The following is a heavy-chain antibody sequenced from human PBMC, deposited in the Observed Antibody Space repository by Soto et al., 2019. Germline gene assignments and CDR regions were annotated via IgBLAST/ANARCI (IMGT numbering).Heavy chain of an antibody. CDR2: IWYDGSNK. D-gene: IGHD2-2*01. J-gene: IGHJ6*02. CDR3: ARDRETGGIVVVPAAISQYGMDV. Sequence: SLRLSCAASGFTFSSYGMHWVRQAPGKGLEWVAVIWYDGSNKYYADSVKGRFTISRDNSKNTLYLQMNSLRAEDTAVYYCARDRETGGIVVVPAAISQYGMDVWGQGTTVTVSS. V-gene: IGHV3-33*01. CDR1: GFTFSSYG.